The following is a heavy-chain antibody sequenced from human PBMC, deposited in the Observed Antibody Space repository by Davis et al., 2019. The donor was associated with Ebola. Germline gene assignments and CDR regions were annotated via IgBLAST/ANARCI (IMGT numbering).Heavy chain of an antibody. CDR3: TRGYSPKCRTGDCVNDF. J-gene: IGHJ4*02. Sequence: SETLSLTCTVSGGSISSGGYYWSWIRQHPGKGLEWIGYIYYSGSTYYNPSLKSRVTISVDTSKNQFSLKLSSVTAADTAVYYCTRGYSPKCRTGDCVNDFWGQGTLVTVSS. CDR2: IYYSGST. V-gene: IGHV4-31*03. CDR1: GGSISSGGYY. D-gene: IGHD2-21*02.